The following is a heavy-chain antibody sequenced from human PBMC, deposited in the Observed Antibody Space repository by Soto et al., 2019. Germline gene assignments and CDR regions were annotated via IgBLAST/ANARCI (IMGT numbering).Heavy chain of an antibody. D-gene: IGHD2-15*01. V-gene: IGHV3-33*01. CDR2: IWYDGSNK. CDR1: GFTFSSYG. J-gene: IGHJ4*02. CDR3: ARDFCSGGCCYDY. Sequence: QVQLVESGGGVVQAGRSLRLSCAASGFTFSSYGFHWVRQAPGKGLEWVAVIWYDGSNKYYADSVKGRFTISRDNSKNPLYLQMNSLRADDTAVYYCARDFCSGGCCYDYWGQGTLVTVSS.